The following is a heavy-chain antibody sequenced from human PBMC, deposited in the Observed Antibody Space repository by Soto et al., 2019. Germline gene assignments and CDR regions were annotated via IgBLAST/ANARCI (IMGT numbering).Heavy chain of an antibody. CDR2: IIPILAIP. Sequence: QVQLVQSGAEVKKPGSSVKVSCKASGGTFSSYTISWVRQAPGQGLEWMGRIIPILAIPNYAQKFQGRVTITADKSMSTAYMELSSLRFEDTAVYYCASLSVDPAGFDYWGQGTLVTVSS. J-gene: IGHJ4*02. CDR3: ASLSVDPAGFDY. V-gene: IGHV1-69*02. D-gene: IGHD5-12*01. CDR1: GGTFSSYT.